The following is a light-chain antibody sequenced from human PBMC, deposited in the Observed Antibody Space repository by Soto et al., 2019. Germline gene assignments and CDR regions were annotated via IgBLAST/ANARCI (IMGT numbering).Light chain of an antibody. CDR2: DVT. CDR3: MCYAGGNNWV. J-gene: IGLJ3*02. Sequence: QSVLTQPPSASGSPGQSVTISCTGTSSDVGTHGYVSWYQQHAGKAPKLMIYDVTKRPSGVPDRFSGSKSANTASLTVSGLQAVDEADYYCMCYAGGNNWVFGGGTKLTVL. V-gene: IGLV2-8*01. CDR1: SSDVGTHGY.